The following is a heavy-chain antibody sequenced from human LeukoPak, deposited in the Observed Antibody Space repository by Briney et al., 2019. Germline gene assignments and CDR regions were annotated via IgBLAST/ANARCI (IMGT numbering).Heavy chain of an antibody. Sequence: SETLSLTCTVSGGSISSGGYYWSWIRQHPGKGLEWIGYIYYSGSTYYNPSLKSRVTISVDTSKNQFSLKLSSVTAADTAVYYCARLRHYYDSSGYYYAHAFDIWGQGTMVTVSP. CDR3: ARLRHYYDSSGYYYAHAFDI. CDR2: IYYSGST. CDR1: GGSISSGGYY. J-gene: IGHJ3*02. D-gene: IGHD3-22*01. V-gene: IGHV4-31*03.